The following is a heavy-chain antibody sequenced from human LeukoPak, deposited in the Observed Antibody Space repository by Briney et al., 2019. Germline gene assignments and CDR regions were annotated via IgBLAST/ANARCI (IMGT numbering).Heavy chain of an antibody. CDR3: ARDPPHCSSTSCYENFDL. V-gene: IGHV4-38-2*02. J-gene: IGHJ2*01. D-gene: IGHD2-2*01. CDR1: GYSISSGYY. Sequence: PSETLSLTCTVSGYSISSGYYWGWIRQPPGKGLEWIGEIYHSGSTNYNPSLKSRVTISVDMSKNQFSLKLSSVTAADTAVYYCARDPPHCSSTSCYENFDLWGRGTLVTVSS. CDR2: IYHSGST.